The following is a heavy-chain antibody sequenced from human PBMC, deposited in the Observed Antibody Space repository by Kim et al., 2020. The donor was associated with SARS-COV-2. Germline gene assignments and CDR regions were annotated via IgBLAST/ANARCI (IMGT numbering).Heavy chain of an antibody. V-gene: IGHV1-3*04. CDR3: VTGGGPA. CDR2: INSGKGNT. CDR1: GYTFTTYK. D-gene: IGHD5-12*01. Sequence: ASVKVSCKASGYTFTTYKIHWVRQAPGQGLEWIGWINSGKGNTKYSQKLQGRVSISRDISASTAYMDLSSLRSEDTAIYYCVTGGGPAWGQGTLVTVSS. J-gene: IGHJ4*02.